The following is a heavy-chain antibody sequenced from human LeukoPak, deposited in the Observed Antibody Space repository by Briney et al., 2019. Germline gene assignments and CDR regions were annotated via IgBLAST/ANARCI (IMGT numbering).Heavy chain of an antibody. CDR3: ASSSGWSREYSQH. J-gene: IGHJ1*01. Sequence: GGSLRLSCAASGFIFSDYYMSWIRQAPGKGLEWVSYISSSGSTIYYADSVKGRFTISRDNAKNSLYLQMNSLRAEDTAVYYCASSSGWSREYSQHWGQGTLVTVSS. D-gene: IGHD6-19*01. V-gene: IGHV3-11*01. CDR2: ISSSGSTI. CDR1: GFIFSDYY.